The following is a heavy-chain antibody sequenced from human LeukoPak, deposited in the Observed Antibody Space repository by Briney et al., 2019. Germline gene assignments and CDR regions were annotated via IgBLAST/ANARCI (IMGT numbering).Heavy chain of an antibody. CDR3: ASSYSSGWDPVDY. CDR2: INPNSGGT. D-gene: IGHD6-19*01. V-gene: IGHV1-2*02. CDR1: GCTFTGYY. Sequence: ASVKVPCKASGCTFTGYYMHWVRQAPGQGLEWMGWINPNSGGTNYAQKFQGRVTMTRDTSISTAYMELSRLRSDDTAVYYCASSYSSGWDPVDYWGQGTLVTVSS. J-gene: IGHJ4*02.